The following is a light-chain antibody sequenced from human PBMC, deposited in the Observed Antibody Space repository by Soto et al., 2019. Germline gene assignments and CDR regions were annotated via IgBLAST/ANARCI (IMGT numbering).Light chain of an antibody. CDR1: QTISDN. Sequence: EIVMTQSPATLSVSPGERVTLYCRASQTISDNLAWFQQKSGQAPRLLIHGAFKRATGVPDRFSGSGSGTEFTLTISSLQSEDSAVYYCQQYHNWPPQYTFGQGTKLQIK. CDR3: QQYHNWPPQYT. J-gene: IGKJ2*01. V-gene: IGKV3-15*01. CDR2: GAF.